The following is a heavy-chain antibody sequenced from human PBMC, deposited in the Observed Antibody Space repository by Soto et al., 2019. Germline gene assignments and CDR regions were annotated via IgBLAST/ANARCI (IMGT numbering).Heavy chain of an antibody. CDR1: GFTFSRHG. J-gene: IGHJ4*02. V-gene: IGHV3-33*01. D-gene: IGHD4-17*01. Sequence: QVQLVEPGGGVVQPGTSLRLYCAASGFTFSRHGMHWVRQTPGKGLAWLAVILNDASGHWYADSVKGRFTISRDNFENTLYLKMTGLRLEDTAMYYCARDDDYPDNGFDYWGQGTLVTVSS. CDR3: ARDDDYPDNGFDY. CDR2: ILNDASGH.